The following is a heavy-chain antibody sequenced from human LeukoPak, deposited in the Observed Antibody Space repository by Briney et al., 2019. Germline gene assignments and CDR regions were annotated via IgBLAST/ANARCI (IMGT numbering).Heavy chain of an antibody. CDR1: GFPFSSYG. D-gene: IGHD6-6*01. Sequence: GGSLRLSCAASGFPFSSYGMHWVRQAPGKGLEWVAVISYDGSNKYYADSVKGRFTISRDNSKNTLYLQMNSLRAEDTAVYYCARSESIRHAPTGFQHWGQGTLVTVSS. V-gene: IGHV3-30*19. CDR3: ARSESIRHAPTGFQH. CDR2: ISYDGSNK. J-gene: IGHJ1*01.